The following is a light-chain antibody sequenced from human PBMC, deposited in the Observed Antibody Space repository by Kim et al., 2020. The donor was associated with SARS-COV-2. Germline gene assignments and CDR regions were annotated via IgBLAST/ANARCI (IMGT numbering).Light chain of an antibody. Sequence: EIVVTQSPATLSVSPGERAILSCRASRSVSSDLAWYQQKPGQPPRLLIYGASTRATGIPATFSGSGSGTEFTLTISSVQSEDSAVYLCQQYKDWPLTIGGGTKVDIK. CDR3: QQYKDWPLT. CDR1: RSVSSD. V-gene: IGKV3-15*01. CDR2: GAS. J-gene: IGKJ4*01.